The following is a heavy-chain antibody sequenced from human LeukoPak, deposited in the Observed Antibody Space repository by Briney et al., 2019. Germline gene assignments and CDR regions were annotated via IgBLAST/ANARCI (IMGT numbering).Heavy chain of an antibody. CDR2: INSDGSST. CDR3: ARAVFRYYYGSGSYDHYYYYYMDV. Sequence: GGSLRLSCAASGFTFSSYWMHWVRQAPGKGLVWVSRINSDGSSTSYADSVKGRFTISRDNAKNSLYLQMNSLRAEDTAVYYCARAVFRYYYGSGSYDHYYYYYMDVWGKGTTVTVSS. V-gene: IGHV3-74*01. D-gene: IGHD3-10*01. J-gene: IGHJ6*03. CDR1: GFTFSSYW.